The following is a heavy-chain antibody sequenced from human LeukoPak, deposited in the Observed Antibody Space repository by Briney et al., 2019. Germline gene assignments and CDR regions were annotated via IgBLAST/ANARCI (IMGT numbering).Heavy chain of an antibody. Sequence: PGGSLRLSCAASGFXFSSYEMNWVRQAPGKGLEWVSYISSSGSTIYYADSVKGRFTISRDNAKNSLYLQMNSLRAEDTAVYYCARRADYCTNGVCYYYYGMDVWGQGTTVTVSS. D-gene: IGHD2-8*01. CDR1: GFXFSSYE. CDR2: ISSSGSTI. J-gene: IGHJ6*02. CDR3: ARRADYCTNGVCYYYYGMDV. V-gene: IGHV3-48*03.